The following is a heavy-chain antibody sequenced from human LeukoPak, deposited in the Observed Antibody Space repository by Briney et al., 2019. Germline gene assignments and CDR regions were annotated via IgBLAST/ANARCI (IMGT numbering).Heavy chain of an antibody. D-gene: IGHD3-22*01. Sequence: SQTLSLTCTVSGGSISSGDYYWSWSRQPPGKGLEWIGYIYYSGSTYYNPPLKIRVTISVDTSKNQFSLKLSSVTAADTAVYYCARVNDSSGYSNCFDYWGQGTLVTVSS. J-gene: IGHJ4*02. V-gene: IGHV4-30-4*01. CDR2: IYYSGST. CDR3: ARVNDSSGYSNCFDY. CDR1: GGSISSGDYY.